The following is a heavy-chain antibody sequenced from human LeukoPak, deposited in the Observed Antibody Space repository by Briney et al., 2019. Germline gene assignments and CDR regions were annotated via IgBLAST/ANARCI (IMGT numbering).Heavy chain of an antibody. V-gene: IGHV3-15*01. Sequence: GGSLRPSCAPSGFTFRNAWTSWVRQPPGKGRGWVARIKSKTDGGTTDYPAPVKAKSTISRDESKNTLYLQMNSPKTEDTAVYCCLLLGLANDYWGQGTLVTVSS. J-gene: IGHJ4*02. D-gene: IGHD2/OR15-2a*01. CDR3: LLLGLANDY. CDR1: GFTFRNAW. CDR2: IKSKTDGGTT.